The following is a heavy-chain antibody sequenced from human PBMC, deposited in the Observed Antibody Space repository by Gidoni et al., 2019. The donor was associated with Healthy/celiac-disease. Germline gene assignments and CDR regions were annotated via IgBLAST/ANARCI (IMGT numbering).Heavy chain of an antibody. CDR3: ARDIPGSSRGDWFDP. Sequence: QVQLVQSGAEVKKPGPSVKVSCKAPGYTFTGYYMHWVRQAPGQGLEWMGIINPSGGSTSYAQKFQGRVTMTRDTSTSTVYMELSSLRSEDTAVYYCARDIPGSSRGDWFDPWGQGTLVTVSS. D-gene: IGHD6-6*01. V-gene: IGHV1-46*01. CDR1: GYTFTGYY. CDR2: INPSGGST. J-gene: IGHJ5*02.